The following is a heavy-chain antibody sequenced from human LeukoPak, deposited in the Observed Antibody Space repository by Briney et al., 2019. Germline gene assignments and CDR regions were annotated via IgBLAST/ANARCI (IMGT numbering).Heavy chain of an antibody. CDR1: GGSFSGYY. V-gene: IGHV4-34*01. CDR3: ARAGRSGRRLVY. D-gene: IGHD3-10*01. Sequence: PSETLSLTCAVYGGSFSGYYWSWIRQPPGKGLEWIGEINHSGSTNYNPSLKSRVTISVDTSKNQFSLKLSSVTAADTAVYYCARAGRSGRRLVYWGQGTLVTVSS. CDR2: INHSGST. J-gene: IGHJ4*02.